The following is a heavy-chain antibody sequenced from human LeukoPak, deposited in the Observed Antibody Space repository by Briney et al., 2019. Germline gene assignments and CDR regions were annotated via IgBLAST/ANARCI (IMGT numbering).Heavy chain of an antibody. CDR3: ARVQAYGGKGYFDY. Sequence: SETLSLTCSVSGGSISSYYWSWIRQPPGKGLEWIGYIYYSGSTNYNPSLKSRVTISVDTSKNQFSLKLSSVTAADTAVYYCARVQAYGGKGYFDYWGQGTLVTVSS. D-gene: IGHD4-23*01. CDR1: GGSISSYY. J-gene: IGHJ4*02. CDR2: IYYSGST. V-gene: IGHV4-59*01.